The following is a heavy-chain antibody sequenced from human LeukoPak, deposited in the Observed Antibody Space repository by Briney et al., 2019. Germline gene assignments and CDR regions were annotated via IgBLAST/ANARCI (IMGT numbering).Heavy chain of an antibody. Sequence: PSETLSLTCTVSGGSISSYYWSWIRQPPGKGLEWIGYIYYSGSTNYNPSLKSRVTILVDTSKNQFSLKLSSVTAADTAVYYCARGRSSGLPYMGDWGQGTLVTVSS. V-gene: IGHV4-59*01. D-gene: IGHD6-19*01. J-gene: IGHJ4*02. CDR1: GGSISSYY. CDR2: IYYSGST. CDR3: ARGRSSGLPYMGD.